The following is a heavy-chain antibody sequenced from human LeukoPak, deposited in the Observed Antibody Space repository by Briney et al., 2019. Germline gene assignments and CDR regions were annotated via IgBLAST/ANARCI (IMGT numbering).Heavy chain of an antibody. CDR2: NNYSGTDT. CDR1: GFIFSNYG. Sequence: GGSLRLFCAASGFIFSNYGMPWVRQAPGKGLAGVSINNYSGTDTYYADAVKGRFTISRDNSKNTLYLQMNSLRGEDTAVYYCAKGRQLRRSDAFDIWGQGTMVTVSS. V-gene: IGHV3-23*01. D-gene: IGHD1-26*01. J-gene: IGHJ3*02. CDR3: AKGRQLRRSDAFDI.